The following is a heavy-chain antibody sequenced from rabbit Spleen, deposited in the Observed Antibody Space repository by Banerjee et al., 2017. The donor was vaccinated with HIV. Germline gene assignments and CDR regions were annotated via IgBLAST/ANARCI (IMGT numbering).Heavy chain of an antibody. CDR1: GVSFSSNYY. Sequence: QSLEESGGDLVKPGASLTLTCTASGVSFSSNYYMCWVRQAPGKGLEWIAWIYTGSGSTYYASWAKGRFTISKTSSTTVTLQMTSLTAADTATYFCARDLTDVIGWNFGWWGQGTLVTVS. CDR2: IYTGSGST. J-gene: IGHJ3*01. V-gene: IGHV1S40*01. D-gene: IGHD4-1*01. CDR3: ARDLTDVIGWNFGW.